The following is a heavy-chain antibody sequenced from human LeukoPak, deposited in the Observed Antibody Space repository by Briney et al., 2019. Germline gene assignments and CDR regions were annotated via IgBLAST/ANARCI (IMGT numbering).Heavy chain of an antibody. CDR1: GGSFSGYY. V-gene: IGHV4-34*01. J-gene: IGHJ3*02. Sequence: SETLSLTCAVYGGSFSGYYWSWIRQPPGKGLEWIGEINHSGSTNYNPSLKSRVTISVDTSKNQFSLKLSSVTAADTAVHYCARVGSSSSPGAFDIWGQGTMVTVSS. CDR3: ARVGSSSSPGAFDI. CDR2: INHSGST. D-gene: IGHD6-6*01.